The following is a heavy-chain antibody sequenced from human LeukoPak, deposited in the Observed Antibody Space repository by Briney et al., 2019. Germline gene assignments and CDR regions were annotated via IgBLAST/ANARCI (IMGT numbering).Heavy chain of an antibody. V-gene: IGHV3-30*18. Sequence: GGSLRLSCAASGFTFSSYGMHWVRQAPGKGLEWVAVISCDGSSKYYADSVKGRFTISRDNSKNTLYLQRNSLRAEDAAVYYCAKDGRYCSCTSCDLPVDYWGQGTLVTVSS. CDR2: ISCDGSSK. CDR1: GFTFSSYG. CDR3: AKDGRYCSCTSCDLPVDY. D-gene: IGHD2-2*01. J-gene: IGHJ4*02.